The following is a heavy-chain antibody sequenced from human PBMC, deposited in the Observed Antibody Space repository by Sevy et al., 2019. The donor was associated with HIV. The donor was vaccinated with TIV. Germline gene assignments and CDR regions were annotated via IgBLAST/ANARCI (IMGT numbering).Heavy chain of an antibody. CDR3: ARGTHTYYDFWSGYLDPFDY. J-gene: IGHJ4*02. D-gene: IGHD3-3*01. CDR2: ISAYNGNT. V-gene: IGHV1-18*04. CDR1: GYTFTSYG. Sequence: ASVKVSCKASGYTFTSYGISWVQQAPGQGLEWMGWISAYNGNTNYAQKLQGRVTMTTDTSTSTAYMELRSLRSDDTAVYYCARGTHTYYDFWSGYLDPFDYWGQGTLVTVSS.